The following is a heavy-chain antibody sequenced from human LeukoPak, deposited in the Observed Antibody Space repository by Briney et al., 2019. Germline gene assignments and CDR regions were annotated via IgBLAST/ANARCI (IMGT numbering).Heavy chain of an antibody. J-gene: IGHJ4*02. Sequence: SETLSLTCTVSGGSISGYYWSWIRQPPGNGLEWIGEINHSGSTNYNPSLKSRVTISVDTSKNQFSLKLSSVTAADTAVYYCARGRYSYGYCYFDYWGQGTLVTVSS. D-gene: IGHD5-18*01. CDR1: GGSISGYY. CDR3: ARGRYSYGYCYFDY. V-gene: IGHV4-34*01. CDR2: INHSGST.